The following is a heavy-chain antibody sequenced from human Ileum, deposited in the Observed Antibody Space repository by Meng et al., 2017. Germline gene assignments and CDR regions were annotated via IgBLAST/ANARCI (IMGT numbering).Heavy chain of an antibody. CDR3: ARTRRGSSGWYMGY. D-gene: IGHD6-19*01. CDR2: INHSGST. V-gene: IGHV4-34*01. J-gene: IGHJ4*02. CDR1: GGSFSGYY. Sequence: QGPLQQWGGGLLEPAGTLPRTCAVYGGSFSGYYWSWIRQPPGKGLEWIGEINHSGSTNYNPSLKSRVTISVDTSKNQFSLKLSSVTAADTAVYYCARTRRGSSGWYMGYWGQGTLVTVSS.